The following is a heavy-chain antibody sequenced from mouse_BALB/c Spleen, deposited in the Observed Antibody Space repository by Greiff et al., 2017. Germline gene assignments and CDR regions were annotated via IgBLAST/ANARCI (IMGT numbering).Heavy chain of an antibody. CDR2: ISSGGSYT. CDR3: ARVRDGYYGDY. Sequence: EVQGVESGGDLVKPGGSLKLSCAASGFTFSSYGMSWVRQTPDKRLEWVATISSGGSYTYYPDSVKGRFTISRDNAKNTLYLQMSSLKSEDTAMYYCARVRDGYYGDYWGQGTSVTVSS. D-gene: IGHD2-3*01. V-gene: IGHV5-6*01. CDR1: GFTFSSYG. J-gene: IGHJ4*01.